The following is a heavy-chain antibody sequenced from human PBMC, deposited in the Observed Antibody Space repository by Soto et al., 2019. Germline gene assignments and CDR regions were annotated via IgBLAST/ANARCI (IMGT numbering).Heavy chain of an antibody. CDR3: ARSFDSGSFPPWYYFDY. CDR1: GFTFSSYA. D-gene: IGHD1-26*01. Sequence: PGGSLRLSCAASGFTFSSYAMSWVRQAPGRGLEWVSAISGSGGSTYYADSVKGRFTISRDNSKNTLYLQMNSLRAEDTAVYYCARSFDSGSFPPWYYFDYWGQGTLVTVSS. J-gene: IGHJ4*02. V-gene: IGHV3-23*01. CDR2: ISGSGGST.